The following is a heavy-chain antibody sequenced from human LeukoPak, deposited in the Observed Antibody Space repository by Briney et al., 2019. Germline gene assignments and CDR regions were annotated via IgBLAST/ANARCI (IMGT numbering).Heavy chain of an antibody. J-gene: IGHJ4*03. D-gene: IGHD3-16*01. Sequence: SETLSLTCAVYGGSFSGYYWSWIRQPPGKGLEWIGEINHSGSTNYNPSLKSRVTISVDTSKNQFSLKLSSVTAADTAVYYCAREGGLNHHFDYWGKGTTVIVSS. CDR1: GGSFSGYY. CDR3: AREGGLNHHFDY. V-gene: IGHV4-34*01. CDR2: INHSGST.